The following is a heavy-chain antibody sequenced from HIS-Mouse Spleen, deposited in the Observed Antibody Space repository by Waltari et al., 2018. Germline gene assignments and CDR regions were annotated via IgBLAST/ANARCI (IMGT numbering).Heavy chain of an antibody. D-gene: IGHD4-4*01. CDR2: SNPNRGKK. CDR3: ARGHDYSNYFDY. V-gene: IGHV1-8*01. J-gene: IGHJ4*02. Sequence: QVQLVQSGAEVKKPGASVKVSCKASGYTFTSHDINWVRQATGQGLEWMGWSNPNRGKKGYAQKFQGRVTMTRNTSISTAYMELGSLRSEDTAVYYFARGHDYSNYFDYWGQGTLVTVSS. CDR1: GYTFTSHD.